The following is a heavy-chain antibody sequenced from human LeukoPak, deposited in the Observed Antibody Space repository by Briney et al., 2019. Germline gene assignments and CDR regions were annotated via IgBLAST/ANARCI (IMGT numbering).Heavy chain of an antibody. Sequence: GASVKVSCKASGGTFSSYAISWVRQAPGQGLEWMGRIIPIFGTANYAQKFQGRVTITTDESTSTAYMELSSLRSEDTAVYYCARRGYRYGYYFDYWGQGTLVTVSS. CDR3: ARRGYRYGYYFDY. J-gene: IGHJ4*02. CDR1: GGTFSSYA. D-gene: IGHD5-18*01. CDR2: IIPIFGTA. V-gene: IGHV1-69*05.